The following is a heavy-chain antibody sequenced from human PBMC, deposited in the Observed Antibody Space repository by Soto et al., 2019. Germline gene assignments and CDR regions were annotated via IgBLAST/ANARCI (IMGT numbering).Heavy chain of an antibody. J-gene: IGHJ4*02. V-gene: IGHV4-31*03. CDR1: GGSISSGGYY. CDR3: ARVGYSGYDFDY. Sequence: QVQLQESGPGLVKPSQTLSLTCTVSGGSISSGGYYWSWIRQHPGKGLEWIGYIYYSGSTYCNPSLKSRVTISVDTSKNQFSLNLTSVTAAVMAVYYCARVGYSGYDFDYWGQGTLVTVSS. CDR2: IYYSGST. D-gene: IGHD5-12*01.